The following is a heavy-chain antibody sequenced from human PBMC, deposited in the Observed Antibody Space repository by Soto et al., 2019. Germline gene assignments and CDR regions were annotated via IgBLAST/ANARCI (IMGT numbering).Heavy chain of an antibody. CDR1: GGSISSYY. J-gene: IGHJ6*03. Sequence: PSETLSLTCTVSGGSISSYYWSWIRQPPGKGLEWIGYIYYSGSTNYNPSLKSRVTISVDTSKNQFSLKLSSVTAADTAVYYCARSYWRYCSGGSCYSYYYYYMDVWGKGTTVTVSS. D-gene: IGHD2-15*01. CDR3: ARSYWRYCSGGSCYSYYYYYMDV. V-gene: IGHV4-59*01. CDR2: IYYSGST.